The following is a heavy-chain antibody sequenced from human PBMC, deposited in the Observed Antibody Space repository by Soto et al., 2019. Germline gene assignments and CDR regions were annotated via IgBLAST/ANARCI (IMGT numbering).Heavy chain of an antibody. D-gene: IGHD5-12*01. CDR2: ISSSGSTI. CDR1: GFTFSDYY. Sequence: GGSLRLSCAASGFTFSDYYMSWIRQAPGKGLEWVSYISSSGSTIYYADSVKGRFTISRDNAKNSLYLQMNSLRAEDTAVYYCARDNEEDGFDIVAPGCSMDVWGKGTTVTVSS. V-gene: IGHV3-11*01. CDR3: ARDNEEDGFDIVAPGCSMDV. J-gene: IGHJ6*04.